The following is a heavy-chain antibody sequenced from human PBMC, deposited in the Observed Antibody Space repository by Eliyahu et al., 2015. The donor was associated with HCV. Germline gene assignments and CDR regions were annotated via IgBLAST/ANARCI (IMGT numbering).Heavy chain of an antibody. V-gene: IGHV3-21*01. CDR1: GFTFSSXS. D-gene: IGHD6-13*01. Sequence: EVQLVESGGGLVKPGGSLXLSCAASGFTFSSXSMXWVRQXPGKGLEWVSSISSSSSYIYYADSVKGRFTISRDNAKNSLYLQMNSLRAEDTAVYYCARDPTEWTAAAGIPFQPALQYGMDVWGQGTTVTVSS. J-gene: IGHJ6*02. CDR2: ISSSSSYI. CDR3: ARDPTEWTAAAGIPFQPALQYGMDV.